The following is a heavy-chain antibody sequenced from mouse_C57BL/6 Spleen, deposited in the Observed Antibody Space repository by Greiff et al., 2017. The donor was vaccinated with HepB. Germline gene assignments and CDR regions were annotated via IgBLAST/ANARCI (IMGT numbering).Heavy chain of an antibody. D-gene: IGHD2-10*02. CDR2: ISYDGSN. J-gene: IGHJ2*01. CDR3: ARGYGNYGFDY. CDR1: GYSITSGYY. V-gene: IGHV3-6*01. Sequence: EVKLLESGPGLVKPSQSLSLTCSVTGYSITSGYYWNWIRQFPGNKLEWMGYISYDGSNNYNPSLKNRISITRDTSKNQFFLKLNSVTTEDTATYYCARGYGNYGFDYWGQGTTLTVSS.